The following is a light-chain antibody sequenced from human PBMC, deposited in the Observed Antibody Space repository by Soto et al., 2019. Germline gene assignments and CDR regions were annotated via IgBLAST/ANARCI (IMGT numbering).Light chain of an antibody. J-gene: IGKJ1*01. V-gene: IGKV3-11*01. CDR1: HSIGTY. Sequence: EIVLTQSPVTLSLSPGERATLSCRASHSIGTYLAWYQQKPDQAPRLLIYHASNRATGIPARFSGSGSGTDFTLTISSLEPEDFAVYYCQQRSDWTRTFGQGTKVEVK. CDR2: HAS. CDR3: QQRSDWTRT.